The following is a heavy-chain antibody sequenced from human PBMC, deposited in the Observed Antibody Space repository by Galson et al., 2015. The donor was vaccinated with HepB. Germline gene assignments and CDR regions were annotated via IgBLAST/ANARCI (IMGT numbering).Heavy chain of an antibody. J-gene: IGHJ2*01. CDR1: GFTFSSYW. Sequence: SLRLSCAASGFTFSSYWMSWVRQAPGKGLEWVANIKQDGSEKYYVDSVKGRFTISRDNAKNSLYLQMNSLRAEDTAVYYCARDLLGYYDSSGYYFPWGYWYFDLWGRGTLVTVSS. CDR3: ARDLLGYYDSSGYYFPWGYWYFDL. D-gene: IGHD3-22*01. CDR2: IKQDGSEK. V-gene: IGHV3-7*03.